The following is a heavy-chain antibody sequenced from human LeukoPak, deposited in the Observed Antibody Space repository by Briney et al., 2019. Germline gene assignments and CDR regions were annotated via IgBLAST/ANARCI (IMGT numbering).Heavy chain of an antibody. V-gene: IGHV1-18*01. Sequence: ASVKVSCKASGGTFSSYAISWVRQAPGQGLEWMGWISAYNGNTNNAQKLQGRVTMTTDTSTSTAYMELRSLRSDDTAVYYCARDRRTTSYYYMDVWGKGTTVTVSS. D-gene: IGHD2-2*01. CDR3: ARDRRTTSYYYMDV. CDR2: ISAYNGNT. J-gene: IGHJ6*03. CDR1: GGTFSSYA.